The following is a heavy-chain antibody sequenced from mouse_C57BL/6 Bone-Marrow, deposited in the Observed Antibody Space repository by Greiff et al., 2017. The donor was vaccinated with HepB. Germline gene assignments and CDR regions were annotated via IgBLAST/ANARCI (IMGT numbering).Heavy chain of an antibody. CDR1: GYTFTSYW. J-gene: IGHJ4*01. CDR2: IDPSDSYT. D-gene: IGHD2-5*01. Sequence: QVKLQQPGAELVKPGASVKLSCKASGYTFTSYWMQWVKQRPGQGLEWIGEIDPSDSYTNYNQKFKGKATLTVDTSSSTAYMQLSSLTSEDSAVYYCASYYSNYEDYAMDYWGQGTSVTVSS. CDR3: ASYYSNYEDYAMDY. V-gene: IGHV1-50*01.